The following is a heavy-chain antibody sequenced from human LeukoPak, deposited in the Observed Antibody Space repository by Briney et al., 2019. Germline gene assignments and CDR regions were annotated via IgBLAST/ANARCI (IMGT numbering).Heavy chain of an antibody. V-gene: IGHV3-74*01. Sequence: GGSLRLSCAASGFTFSNYWMHWVRQAPGKGLVWVARINSDGSTTNYADSVKGRFTISRDNAKNTLYLQMNSLRAEDTAVYYCARLTPPFDYWGQGTLVTVSS. J-gene: IGHJ4*02. D-gene: IGHD3-16*01. CDR1: GFTFSNYW. CDR2: INSDGSTT. CDR3: ARLTPPFDY.